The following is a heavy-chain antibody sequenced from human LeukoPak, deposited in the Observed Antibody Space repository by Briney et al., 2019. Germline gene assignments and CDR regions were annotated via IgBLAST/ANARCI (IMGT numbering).Heavy chain of an antibody. CDR2: IYTSGST. D-gene: IGHD5-18*01. J-gene: IGHJ3*02. V-gene: IGHV4-61*02. Sequence: PSETLSLTCTVSGGSLSTSSYYWGWVRQPAGKGLEWIGRIYTSGSTNYNPSLKSRVTMSVDTSKNQFSLKLNSVTAADTAVYYCARGRYIYGSPDDAFDIWGQGTMVTVSS. CDR1: GGSLSTSSYY. CDR3: ARGRYIYGSPDDAFDI.